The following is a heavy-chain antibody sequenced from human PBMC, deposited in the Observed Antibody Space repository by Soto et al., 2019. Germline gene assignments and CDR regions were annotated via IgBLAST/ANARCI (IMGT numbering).Heavy chain of an antibody. J-gene: IGHJ4*02. CDR1: GVSISSAAYH. CDR2: IYYNGTT. V-gene: IGHV4-31*03. Sequence: PSETLSLTCTVSGVSISSAAYHWSWIRQHPGKGLEWIGFIYYNGTTSYKPSLQSRISISLDTSKSQFSLRLTSVTAADTAVYYCARYSFSGSWSKFDYWGQGTLVTVSS. D-gene: IGHD6-13*01. CDR3: ARYSFSGSWSKFDY.